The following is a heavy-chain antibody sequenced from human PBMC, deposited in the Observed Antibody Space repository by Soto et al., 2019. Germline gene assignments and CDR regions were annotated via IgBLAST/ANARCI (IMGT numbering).Heavy chain of an antibody. Sequence: GGSLRLSCAASGFTFSSYAMHWVRQAPGKGLEYVSAISSNGGSTYYANSVKGRFTISRDNSKNTLYLQMGSLRAEDMAVYYCARVGDTTRGAFDIWGQGTMVTVSS. CDR1: GFTFSSYA. V-gene: IGHV3-64*01. CDR2: ISSNGGST. D-gene: IGHD1-26*01. CDR3: ARVGDTTRGAFDI. J-gene: IGHJ3*02.